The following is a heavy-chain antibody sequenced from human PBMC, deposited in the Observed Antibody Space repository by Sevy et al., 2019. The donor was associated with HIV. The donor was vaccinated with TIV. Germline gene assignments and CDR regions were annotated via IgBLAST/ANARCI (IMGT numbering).Heavy chain of an antibody. CDR1: GFTFSSYV. CDR3: AKAYSSGWYLWSDP. CDR2: ISGSGGSS. V-gene: IGHV3-23*01. J-gene: IGHJ5*02. Sequence: GGSLRLSCAASGFTFSSYVMSWVRQAPGKGLEWVSAISGSGGSSDYADSVKGRFTISRDNSNNRLFLQMNSLRAEDTAVYYCAKAYSSGWYLWSDPWGQGTLVTVSS. D-gene: IGHD6-19*01.